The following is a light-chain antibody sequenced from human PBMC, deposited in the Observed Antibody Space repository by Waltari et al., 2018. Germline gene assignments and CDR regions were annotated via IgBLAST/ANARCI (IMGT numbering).Light chain of an antibody. CDR2: EVS. Sequence: QSALTQPASVSVSPGQSITISCTGTSSDVGSYNLVSWYQQHPGKAPKLMLYEVSKRPSGVSNRFSGSKSGNTASLTISGLQAEDEADYYCCSYAGSSTFVFGGGTKLTVL. V-gene: IGLV2-23*02. J-gene: IGLJ2*01. CDR3: CSYAGSSTFV. CDR1: SSDVGSYNL.